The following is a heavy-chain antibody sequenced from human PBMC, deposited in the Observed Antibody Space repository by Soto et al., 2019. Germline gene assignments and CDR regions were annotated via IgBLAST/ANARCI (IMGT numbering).Heavy chain of an antibody. V-gene: IGHV1-18*01. Sequence: VQLVQSGGEVKKPGASVRVSCKASGYTCAIFGVTWVRQAPGKGLEWMGWISARNGDTNSAQNLQGRVTMTIDTSTSTAYMELRSLTSDDTAAYFCARAGAAVTTYFDHWGQGTLVTVSS. CDR1: GYTCAIFG. CDR2: ISARNGDT. D-gene: IGHD4-17*01. CDR3: ARAGAAVTTYFDH. J-gene: IGHJ4*02.